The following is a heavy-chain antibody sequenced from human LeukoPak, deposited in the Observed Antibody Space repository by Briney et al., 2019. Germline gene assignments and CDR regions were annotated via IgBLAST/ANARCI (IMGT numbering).Heavy chain of an antibody. J-gene: IGHJ4*02. D-gene: IGHD1-26*01. CDR3: AKDIFRVGAPNAGLDY. CDR1: GFTFSSYA. CDR2: ISGSGDST. V-gene: IGHV3-23*01. Sequence: GGSLRLSCAASGFTFSSYAMSWVRQAPGKGLEWVSAISGSGDSTFYADSVKGRFTISRDNSKNTLYLQMNSLRAEDTAVYYCAKDIFRVGAPNAGLDYWGQGTLVTVSS.